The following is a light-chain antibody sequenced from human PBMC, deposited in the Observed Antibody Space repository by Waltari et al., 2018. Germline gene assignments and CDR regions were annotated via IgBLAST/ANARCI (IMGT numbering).Light chain of an antibody. Sequence: QSALTQPASVSGSPGQSITISCTGTSSDGGGYNYVSWYQQHPGKAPKLMIYDVSNRPSGVSNRFSGSKSGNTASLTISGLQAEDEADYYCSSYTSSSTVWVFGGGTKLTVL. CDR2: DVS. CDR1: SSDGGGYNY. J-gene: IGLJ3*02. V-gene: IGLV2-14*03. CDR3: SSYTSSSTVWV.